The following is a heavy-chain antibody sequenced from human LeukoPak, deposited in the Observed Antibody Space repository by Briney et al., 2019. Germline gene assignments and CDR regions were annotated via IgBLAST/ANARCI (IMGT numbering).Heavy chain of an antibody. J-gene: IGHJ5*02. CDR3: ARIGMENFYDL. CDR1: GFTFSGFS. D-gene: IGHD2/OR15-2a*01. Sequence: GGSLRLSCAASGFTFSGFSMHWIRQAPGRGLEYVSAINGNGDKTFYTDSVRGRFTIFRDNSKNTLFLQMGSLRGEDTALYFCARIGMENFYDLWSQGTLVTVSS. CDR2: INGNGDKT. V-gene: IGHV3-64*02.